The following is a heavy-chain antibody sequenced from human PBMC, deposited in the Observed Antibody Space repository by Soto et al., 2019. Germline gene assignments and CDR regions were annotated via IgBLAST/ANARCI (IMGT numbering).Heavy chain of an antibody. CDR1: GGSISSYY. V-gene: IGHV4-59*01. D-gene: IGHD6-19*01. CDR3: ARDSREPVAGTGPFYYYYGMDV. J-gene: IGHJ6*02. CDR2: IYYSGST. Sequence: SETLSLTYTVSGGSISSYYWSWIRQPPGKGLEWIGYIYYSGSTNYNPSLKSRVTISVDTSNNQFSLKLSSVTAADTAVYYCARDSREPVAGTGPFYYYYGMDVWGQGTTVTVSS.